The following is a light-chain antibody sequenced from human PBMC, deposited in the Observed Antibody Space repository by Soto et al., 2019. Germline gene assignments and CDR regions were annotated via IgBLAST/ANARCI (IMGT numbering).Light chain of an antibody. CDR3: QQANSFPYT. J-gene: IGKJ2*01. Sequence: EIVLTQSPGTLSLSPGERATLSCRASQSVTNSYLAWYQQKPGQAPRLLIYGVSSRATGIPDRFSGSGSGTDFTLTISRLEPEDFATYYCQQANSFPYTFGQGTKLEI. V-gene: IGKV3-20*01. CDR2: GVS. CDR1: QSVTNSY.